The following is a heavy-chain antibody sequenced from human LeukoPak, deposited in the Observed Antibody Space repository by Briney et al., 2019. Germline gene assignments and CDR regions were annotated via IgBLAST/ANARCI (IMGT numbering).Heavy chain of an antibody. CDR2: ISYDGSNI. CDR3: TRDSSGWYYFDN. J-gene: IGHJ4*02. V-gene: IGHV3-30*03. Sequence: HPGRSLRLSCAASGFTFSTDGLHWVRQAPGMGLEWVAVISYDGSNIHYTDSVKGRFTISRDNSKNTLYLQMNSLRAEDTAVYYCTRDSSGWYYFDNWGQGALVTVSS. CDR1: GFTFSTDG. D-gene: IGHD6-19*01.